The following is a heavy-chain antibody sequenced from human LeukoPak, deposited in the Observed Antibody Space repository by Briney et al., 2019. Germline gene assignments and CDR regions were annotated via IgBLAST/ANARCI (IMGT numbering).Heavy chain of an antibody. J-gene: IGHJ3*02. Sequence: PGGSLRLSCAASGFTLSSNYMSWVRQAPGKGLEWIGSIYYSGSTYYNPSLKSRVTISVDTSKNQFSLKLSSVTAADTAVYYCARGEDDILTGYYQDAFDIWGQGTMVTVSS. CDR1: GFTLSSNY. CDR2: IYYSGST. D-gene: IGHD3-9*01. V-gene: IGHV4-59*05. CDR3: ARGEDDILTGYYQDAFDI.